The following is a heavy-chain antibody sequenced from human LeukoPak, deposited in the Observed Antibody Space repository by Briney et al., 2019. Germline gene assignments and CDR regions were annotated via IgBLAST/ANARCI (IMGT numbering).Heavy chain of an antibody. CDR1: GDSISSADYY. D-gene: IGHD2-15*01. V-gene: IGHV4-61*02. J-gene: IGHJ3*02. CDR2: IYTSGST. Sequence: SQTLSLTCTVSGDSISSADYYWTWIRQPPGKGLEWIGRIYTSGSTNYNPSLKSRVTISVDTSKNHFSLKLSSVTAADTAVYYCARHKVVAAAAADDAFDIWGQGTMVTVSS. CDR3: ARHKVVAAAAADDAFDI.